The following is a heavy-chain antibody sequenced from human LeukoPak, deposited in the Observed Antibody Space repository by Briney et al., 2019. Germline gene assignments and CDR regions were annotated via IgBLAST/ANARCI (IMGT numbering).Heavy chain of an antibody. Sequence: SETLSLTCTVSGGSISSYYWSWIRQPPGKGLEWIGEINHSGSTNYNPSLKSRVTISVDTSKNQFSLKLSSVTAADTAVYYCARVESYSSSWYVVYWGQGTLVTVSS. CDR1: GGSISSYY. V-gene: IGHV4-34*01. CDR2: INHSGST. D-gene: IGHD6-13*01. CDR3: ARVESYSSSWYVVY. J-gene: IGHJ4*02.